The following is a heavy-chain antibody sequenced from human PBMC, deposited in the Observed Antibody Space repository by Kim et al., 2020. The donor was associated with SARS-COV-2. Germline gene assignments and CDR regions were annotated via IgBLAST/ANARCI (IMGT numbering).Heavy chain of an antibody. D-gene: IGHD4-17*01. Sequence: SETLSLTCTVSGGSISSGDYYWSWIRQPPGKGLEWIGYIYYSGSTYYNPSLKSRVTISVDTSKNQFSLKLSSVTAADTAVYYCARTVTTPPSWFDPWGQGTLVTVSS. CDR2: IYYSGST. J-gene: IGHJ5*02. CDR3: ARTVTTPPSWFDP. CDR1: GGSISSGDYY. V-gene: IGHV4-30-4*01.